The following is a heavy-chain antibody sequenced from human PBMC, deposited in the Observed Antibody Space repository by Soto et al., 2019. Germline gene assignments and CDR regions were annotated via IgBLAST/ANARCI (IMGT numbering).Heavy chain of an antibody. CDR3: ARVLTDGSGCYNFDY. Sequence: ASVKVSCKASVYTFTSFHMHWVRQAPRQGLEWVGVSKPSGGSTTHAQKFQGRVTMTRDTSTSTVYMELSSLRSEDTAVYYCARVLTDGSGCYNFDYWGQGTLVNVSS. J-gene: IGHJ4*02. CDR1: VYTFTSFH. D-gene: IGHD3-22*01. V-gene: IGHV1-46*01. CDR2: SKPSGGST.